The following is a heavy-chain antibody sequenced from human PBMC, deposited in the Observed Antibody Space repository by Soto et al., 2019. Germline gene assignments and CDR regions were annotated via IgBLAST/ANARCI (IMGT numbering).Heavy chain of an antibody. CDR1: GDSVSRNTGA. V-gene: IGHV6-1*01. CDR2: TYYRSNWRH. Sequence: QTRSLTCAISGDSVSRNTGAWNLIRSSPSRGLEWLGRTYYRSNWRHDYAVSVKSRITVNPDTSKNHFSLQLNSVTPDDTAVYYCARGVAGSGFDLWGQGTLVTVSS. CDR3: ARGVAGSGFDL. J-gene: IGHJ4*02. D-gene: IGHD6-19*01.